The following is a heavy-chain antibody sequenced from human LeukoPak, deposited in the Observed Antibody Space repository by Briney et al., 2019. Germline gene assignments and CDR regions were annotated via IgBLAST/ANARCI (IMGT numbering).Heavy chain of an antibody. CDR2: ISGSGGST. CDR1: GFTFSSYA. CDR3: AKVYSSGWYSGAFDM. V-gene: IGHV3-23*01. J-gene: IGHJ3*02. Sequence: GGSLRLSCAASGFTFSSYAMSWVRQAPGKGLEWVSAISGSGGSTYYADSVKGRFTISRDNSKNTLYPQMNSLRAEDTAVYYCAKVYSSGWYSGAFDMWVQGTMVTVSS. D-gene: IGHD6-19*01.